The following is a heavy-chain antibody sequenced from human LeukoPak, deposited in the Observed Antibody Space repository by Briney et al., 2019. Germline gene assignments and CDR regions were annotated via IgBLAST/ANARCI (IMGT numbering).Heavy chain of an antibody. J-gene: IGHJ5*02. V-gene: IGHV1-2*02. CDR2: INPNSGGT. D-gene: IGHD5-12*01. Sequence: ASVKVSCKASGYTFTGYYMHWVRQAPGQGLEWMGWINPNSGGTNYAQKFQGRVTMTRDTSISTAYMELSRLRSDDTAVYYCARVSKDGGYVYWFAPWGQGTLVTVSS. CDR1: GYTFTGYY. CDR3: ARVSKDGGYVYWFAP.